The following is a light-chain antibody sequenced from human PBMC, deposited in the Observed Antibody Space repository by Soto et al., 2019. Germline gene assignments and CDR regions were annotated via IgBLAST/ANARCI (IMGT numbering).Light chain of an antibody. J-gene: IGKJ2*01. CDR2: AAS. V-gene: IGKV1-8*01. CDR1: QGISSY. Sequence: AIRRTQSPSSFSASTGVRVTITCRASQGISSYLAWYQQKPGKAPKLLIYAASTLQSGVPSRFSGSGSGTDFTLTISCLQSEDFATYYWQQYYSYPRTFGQGTKLEIK. CDR3: QQYYSYPRT.